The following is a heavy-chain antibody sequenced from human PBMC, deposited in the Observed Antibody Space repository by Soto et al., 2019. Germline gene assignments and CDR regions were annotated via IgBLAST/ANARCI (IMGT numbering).Heavy chain of an antibody. CDR1: GFTFSSYS. CDR2: ISSSSSYI. D-gene: IGHD3-9*01. CDR3: AKGDILTGYYMIDY. J-gene: IGHJ4*02. Sequence: PGGSLRLSCAASGFTFSSYSMNWVRQAPGKGLEWVSSISSSSSYIYYADSVKGRFTISRDNAKNSLYLQMNSLRAEDTAVYYCAKGDILTGYYMIDYWGQGTLVTVSS. V-gene: IGHV3-21*04.